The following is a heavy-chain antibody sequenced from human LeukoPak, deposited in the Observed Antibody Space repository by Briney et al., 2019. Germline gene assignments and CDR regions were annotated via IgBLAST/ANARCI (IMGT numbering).Heavy chain of an antibody. J-gene: IGHJ6*03. D-gene: IGHD2-2*01. Sequence: PGGSLRLSCAASGFTFSSYEMNWVRQAPGKGLEWVSYISSSGSTIYYADSVKGRFTISRDNAKNSLYLQMNSLRAEDTAVYYCARGEYQLRDYYYYYYMDVWGKGTTVTVSS. CDR1: GFTFSSYE. CDR2: ISSSGSTI. V-gene: IGHV3-48*03. CDR3: ARGEYQLRDYYYYYYMDV.